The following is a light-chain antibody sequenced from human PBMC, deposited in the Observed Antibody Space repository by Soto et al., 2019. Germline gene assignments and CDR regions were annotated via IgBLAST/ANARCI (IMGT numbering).Light chain of an antibody. CDR2: KAS. Sequence: DIQMTQSPSTLSASVGDRVTITCRASQTVSSWLAWYQQKPGKAPKLLIYKASTLQSGVPSRFSGSESGTEFTLTISSLQPDDFAAYYFQQYKSNPLTFGGGTKVAIK. V-gene: IGKV1-5*03. CDR3: QQYKSNPLT. CDR1: QTVSSW. J-gene: IGKJ4*01.